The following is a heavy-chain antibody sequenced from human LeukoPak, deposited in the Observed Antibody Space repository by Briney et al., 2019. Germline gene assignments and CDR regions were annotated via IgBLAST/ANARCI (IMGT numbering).Heavy chain of an antibody. V-gene: IGHV4-34*01. Sequence: SETLSLTCTVSGGSINIYYWSWIRQSPGKGLEWIGEINDSGTINYNPSLLSRVTVSLDRSKNQFSLKLSSVATTDTAVYYCARRWNYGRNYYIDVWGKGATVSVSS. CDR1: GGSINIYY. CDR3: ARRWNYGRNYYIDV. CDR2: INDSGTI. J-gene: IGHJ6*03. D-gene: IGHD1-7*01.